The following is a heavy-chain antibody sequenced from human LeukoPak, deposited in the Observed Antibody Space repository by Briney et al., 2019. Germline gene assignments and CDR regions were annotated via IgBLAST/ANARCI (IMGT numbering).Heavy chain of an antibody. D-gene: IGHD3-9*01. CDR3: ARDLNPGNWFDP. CDR1: GYIFTGYY. J-gene: IGHJ5*02. Sequence: EASVKVSCKASGYIFTGYYMHWVRQAPGLGLELMGRINPNSGDTNYAQKFQGRVTMTRDTSINTVYMELRRLRSDDTAVYYCARDLNPGNWFDPWGQGTLVTVSS. CDR2: INPNSGDT. V-gene: IGHV1-2*06.